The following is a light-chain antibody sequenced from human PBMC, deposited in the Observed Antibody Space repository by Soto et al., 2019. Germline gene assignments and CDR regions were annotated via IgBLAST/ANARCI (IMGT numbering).Light chain of an antibody. CDR2: AAY. CDR3: QKDDNAPLT. V-gene: IGKV1-27*01. CDR1: QDISTY. J-gene: IGKJ4*02. Sequence: DIQMTQAPSSLSASVGDRVTITCRARQDISTYLAWYQQKPGKVPKLLISAAYTLQSGVPPRFSGSGSVTDFTLTSSSLQPEDVATYYCQKDDNAPLTCSGGTKVEIK.